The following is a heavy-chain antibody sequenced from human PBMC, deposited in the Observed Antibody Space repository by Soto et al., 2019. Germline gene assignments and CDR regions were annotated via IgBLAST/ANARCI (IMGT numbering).Heavy chain of an antibody. J-gene: IGHJ6*02. CDR1: GGSFSGYY. V-gene: IGHV4-34*01. Sequence: SETLSLTCAVYGGSFSGYYWSWIRQPPGKGLEWIGEINHSGSTNYNPSLKGRVTISVDTSKNQFSLKLSSVTAADTAVYYCASLKQQAGTPVYYYYGMDVWGQGTTVTVSS. CDR2: INHSGST. D-gene: IGHD6-13*01. CDR3: ASLKQQAGTPVYYYYGMDV.